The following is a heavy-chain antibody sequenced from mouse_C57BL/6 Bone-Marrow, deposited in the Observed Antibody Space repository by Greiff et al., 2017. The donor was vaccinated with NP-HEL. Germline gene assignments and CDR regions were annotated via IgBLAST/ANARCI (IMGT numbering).Heavy chain of an antibody. D-gene: IGHD1-1*01. Sequence: VQLQQPGAELVKPGASVKLSCKASGYTFTSYWMQWVKQRPGQGLEWIGEIDPSDSYTNYNQKFKGKATLTVDTSSSTAYMQLSSLTSEDSAVYYCARSDTTVKAPRYWYFDVWGTGTTVTVSS. V-gene: IGHV1-50*01. CDR3: ARSDTTVKAPRYWYFDV. J-gene: IGHJ1*03. CDR2: IDPSDSYT. CDR1: GYTFTSYW.